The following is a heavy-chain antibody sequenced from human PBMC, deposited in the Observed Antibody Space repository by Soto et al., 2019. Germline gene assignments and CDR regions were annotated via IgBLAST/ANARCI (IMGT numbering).Heavy chain of an antibody. Sequence: SQTLSLTCAISGESVSSNSAAWNWIRLSPSRGLEWLARTYYRSRWYNDYAVSVRSRITVNPDTSKNQFSLQLTSVTPEDTAVYYCAGTTSHQWYYMDVWGKGTTVTVPS. D-gene: IGHD1-7*01. J-gene: IGHJ6*03. CDR1: GESVSSNSAA. CDR2: TYYRSRWYN. CDR3: AGTTSHQWYYMDV. V-gene: IGHV6-1*01.